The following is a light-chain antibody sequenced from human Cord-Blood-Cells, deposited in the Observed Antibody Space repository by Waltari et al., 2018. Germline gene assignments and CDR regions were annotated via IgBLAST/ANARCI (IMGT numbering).Light chain of an antibody. CDR2: DAS. CDR1: QSVSSY. CDR3: QQRSNWPPRT. Sequence: DIVLTQSPATLSLSPGERATLACRASQSVSSYLAWYQQKPGQAPRLLIYDASNRATGIPARFSGSGSGTDFTLTISRLEPEDFAVYYCQQRSNWPPRTFGPGTKVDIK. J-gene: IGKJ3*01. V-gene: IGKV3-11*01.